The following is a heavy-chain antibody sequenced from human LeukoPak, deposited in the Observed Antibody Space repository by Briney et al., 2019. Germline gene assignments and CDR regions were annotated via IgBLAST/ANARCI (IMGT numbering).Heavy chain of an antibody. D-gene: IGHD2-21*01. Sequence: GGSLRLSCAASGFTFSNYDMHWVRQAPGKGLEWVAVISYDGTNKYYADSVKGRFTISRDNSKSTLYLQMNSLRAEDTAVYYCAKENDCVYWGQGTLVTVSS. J-gene: IGHJ4*02. CDR2: ISYDGTNK. CDR3: AKENDCVY. V-gene: IGHV3-30*18. CDR1: GFTFSNYD.